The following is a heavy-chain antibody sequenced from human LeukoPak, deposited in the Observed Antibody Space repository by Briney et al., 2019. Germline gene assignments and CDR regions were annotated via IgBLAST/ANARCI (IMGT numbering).Heavy chain of an antibody. CDR3: AHSGNYDSSGYCDAFDI. V-gene: IGHV2-5*02. D-gene: IGHD3-22*01. Sequence: SGPTLVKPTQTLTLTCTFSGFSLSTSGVGVGWIRQPPGKALEWLALIYWDDDKRYSPSLKSRLTITKDTSKNQVVLTMTNMDPVDTATYYCAHSGNYDSSGYCDAFDIWGQGTMVTVSS. CDR2: IYWDDDK. J-gene: IGHJ3*02. CDR1: GFSLSTSGVG.